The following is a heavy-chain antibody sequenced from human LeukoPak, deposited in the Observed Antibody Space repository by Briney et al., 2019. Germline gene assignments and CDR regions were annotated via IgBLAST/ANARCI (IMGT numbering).Heavy chain of an antibody. Sequence: PGGSLRLSCAASGLTVSTNYMSWVRQAPGKGLEWVSVIYNSGSTYYADSVKGRFATSRDNSKNTLYLQMNSLRAEDTAVYYCAKELGYSSSWAFDYWGQGTLVTVSS. CDR2: IYNSGST. D-gene: IGHD6-13*01. J-gene: IGHJ4*02. V-gene: IGHV3-53*01. CDR3: AKELGYSSSWAFDY. CDR1: GLTVSTNY.